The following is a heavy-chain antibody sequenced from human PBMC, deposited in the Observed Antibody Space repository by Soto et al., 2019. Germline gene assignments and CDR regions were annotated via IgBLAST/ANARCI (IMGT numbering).Heavy chain of an antibody. CDR3: ASSSNPSDYYMDV. J-gene: IGHJ6*03. V-gene: IGHV1-18*01. Sequence: ASVTVSCQASGYTFTSYGISWVRQAPGQGLEWMGWISAYNGNTNYAQKLQGRVTMTTDTSTSTAYMELRSLRSDDTAVYYCASSSNPSDYYMDVWGKGTTVTVSS. CDR1: GYTFTSYG. CDR2: ISAYNGNT. D-gene: IGHD6-6*01.